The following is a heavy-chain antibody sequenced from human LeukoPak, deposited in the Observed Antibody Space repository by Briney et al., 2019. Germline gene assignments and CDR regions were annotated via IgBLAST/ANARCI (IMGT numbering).Heavy chain of an antibody. Sequence: SETLSLTCSVSGVSITSGSYYWGWIRQSAGKGLEWIGRVHSSGDIYHNAAFRSRAAVSGDASKNQFSLQLNSVTAADTAVYYCARGASPKDAVFFNYWGQGALITVSS. CDR1: GVSITSGSYY. V-gene: IGHV4-61*02. J-gene: IGHJ4*02. CDR2: VHSSGDI. CDR3: ARGASPKDAVFFNY. D-gene: IGHD3-16*01.